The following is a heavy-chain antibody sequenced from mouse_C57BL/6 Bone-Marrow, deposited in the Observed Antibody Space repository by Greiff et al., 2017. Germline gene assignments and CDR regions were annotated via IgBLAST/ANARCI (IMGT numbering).Heavy chain of an antibody. V-gene: IGHV14-4*01. CDR2: IDPEIGDT. CDR1: GFNIKDDY. CDR3: SSFDGNYFDF. Sequence: VQLPQSGAELVRPGASVKLSCTASGFNIKDDYIHWVKQRPEQGLEWIGWIDPEIGDTEYASKIQGKATITSDTSSNTAYLQLSSLTSEDTAVYYCSSFDGNYFDFWGQGTPLTVAS. J-gene: IGHJ2*01. D-gene: IGHD2-3*01.